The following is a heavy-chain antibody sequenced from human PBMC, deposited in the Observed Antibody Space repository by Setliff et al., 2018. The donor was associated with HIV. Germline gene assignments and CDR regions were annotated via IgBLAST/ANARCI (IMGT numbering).Heavy chain of an antibody. Sequence: PSETLSLTCDVSGFSISSRYYWGWIRQSPGKGLEWIGYIYDSESTYYNPSLKSRVTISVDTSKNHFSLKLNSVTAADTAVYYCARAPGPYGDYNWFDPWGQGALATVSS. CDR1: GFSISSRYY. CDR3: ARAPGPYGDYNWFDP. V-gene: IGHV4-30-4*08. D-gene: IGHD4-17*01. J-gene: IGHJ5*02. CDR2: IYDSEST.